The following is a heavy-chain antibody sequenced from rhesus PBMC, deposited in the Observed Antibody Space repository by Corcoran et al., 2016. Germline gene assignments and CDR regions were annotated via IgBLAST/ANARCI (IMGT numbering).Heavy chain of an antibody. V-gene: IGHV4S10*01. CDR3: ARDQDGLDS. CDR2: IYGSRTST. J-gene: IGHJ6*01. Sequence: QVQLQESGPGVVKPSETLSLTCAVSGGPISDSYRWSWVRQRPGKGLEWIGYIYGSRTSTIYHPSLKSRVTISKDTSKNQFSLKLSSVTAADTAVYYCARDQDGLDSWGQGVVVTVSS. CDR1: GGPISDSYR.